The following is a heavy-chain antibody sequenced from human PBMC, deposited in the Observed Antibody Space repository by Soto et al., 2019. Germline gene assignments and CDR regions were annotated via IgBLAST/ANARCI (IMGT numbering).Heavy chain of an antibody. J-gene: IGHJ6*02. CDR1: GFTFSSYS. CDR2: MSSSSSTI. CDR3: ARPEYSSSSYGMDV. V-gene: IGHV3-48*02. D-gene: IGHD6-6*01. Sequence: EVQLLESGGGLVQPGGSLRLSCAASGFTFSSYSMNWVRQAPGKGLEWVSYMSSSSSTIYYADSVKGRFTISRDNAKKSLYLQMNSLRDEDTAVYYCARPEYSSSSYGMDVWGQGTTVTVSS.